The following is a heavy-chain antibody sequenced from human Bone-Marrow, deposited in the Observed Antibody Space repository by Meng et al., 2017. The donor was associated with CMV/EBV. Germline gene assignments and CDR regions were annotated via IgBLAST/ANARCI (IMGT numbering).Heavy chain of an antibody. D-gene: IGHD3-22*01. CDR3: TTDGLDYDSSGYYWGFDY. CDR2: NKSKTDGGTT. CDR1: NAW. J-gene: IGHJ4*02. V-gene: IGHV3-15*01. Sequence: NAWMSWVRQAPGKGLEWVDRNKSKTDGGTTDYAAPVKGRFTISRDDSKNTLYLQMNSLKTEDTAVYYCTTDGLDYDSSGYYWGFDYWGQGTLVTVSS.